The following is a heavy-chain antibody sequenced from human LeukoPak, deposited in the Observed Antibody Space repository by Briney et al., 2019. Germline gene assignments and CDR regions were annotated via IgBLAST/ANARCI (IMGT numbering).Heavy chain of an antibody. Sequence: ASVKVSCKASGYTFTSYDINWVRQATGQGLEWMGWMNPNSGNTGYAQKFQGRVTMTRNTSISTAYMELSSLRSEDTAVYYCARGRWGSHSGYHYYYYYYMDVWGKGTTVTVSS. J-gene: IGHJ6*03. CDR3: ARGRWGSHSGYHYYYYYYMDV. V-gene: IGHV1-8*01. CDR1: GYTFTSYD. CDR2: MNPNSGNT. D-gene: IGHD5-12*01.